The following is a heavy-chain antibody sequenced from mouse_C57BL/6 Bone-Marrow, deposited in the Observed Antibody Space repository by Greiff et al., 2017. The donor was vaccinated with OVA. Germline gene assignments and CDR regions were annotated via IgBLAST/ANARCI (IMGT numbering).Heavy chain of an antibody. CDR1: GYAFSSSW. CDR3: ASRGYYYGSSYYFDY. J-gene: IGHJ2*01. D-gene: IGHD1-1*01. CDR2: IYPGDGDT. Sequence: LQESGPELVKPGASVKISCKASGYAFSSSWMNWVKQRPGKGLEWIGRIYPGDGDTNYNGKFKGKATLTADKSSSTAYMQLSSLTSEDSAVYFCASRGYYYGSSYYFDYWGQGTTLTVSS. V-gene: IGHV1-82*01.